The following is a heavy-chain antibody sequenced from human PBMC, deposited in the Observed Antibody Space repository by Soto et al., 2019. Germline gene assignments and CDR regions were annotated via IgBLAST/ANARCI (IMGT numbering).Heavy chain of an antibody. D-gene: IGHD3-3*01. CDR2: MLYSGLT. Sequence: SETLSLTCSVSGYSVSSSDYYWAWIRQPPGKGLEWIGSMLYSGLTYYNPSLKSRVTLSVDTSKNQFSVRLNSVTASDTAVYFCARAPVGLDTISYFDYWGQGKLVTVSS. CDR1: GYSVSSSDYY. J-gene: IGHJ4*02. CDR3: ARAPVGLDTISYFDY. V-gene: IGHV4-39*01.